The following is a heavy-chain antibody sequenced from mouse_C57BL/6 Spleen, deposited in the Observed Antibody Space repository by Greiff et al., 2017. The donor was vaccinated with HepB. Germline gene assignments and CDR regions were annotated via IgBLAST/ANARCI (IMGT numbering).Heavy chain of an antibody. J-gene: IGHJ2*01. D-gene: IGHD3-3*01. Sequence: VQLQQSGPELVKPGASVKISCKASGYAFSSSWLNWVKQRPGKGLEWIGRIYPGDGDTNYNGKFKGKATLTADKSSSTAYMQLSSLTSEDSAVDFCARGGTGYFDYWGQGTTLTVSS. CDR1: GYAFSSSW. CDR3: ARGGTGYFDY. CDR2: IYPGDGDT. V-gene: IGHV1-82*01.